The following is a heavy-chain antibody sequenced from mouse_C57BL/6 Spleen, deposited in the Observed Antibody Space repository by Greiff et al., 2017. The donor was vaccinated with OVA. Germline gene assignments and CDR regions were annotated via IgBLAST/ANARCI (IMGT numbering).Heavy chain of an antibody. D-gene: IGHD1-1*01. CDR1: GFTFTDYY. Sequence: EVMLVESGGGLVQPGGSLSLSCAASGFTFTDYYMSWVRQPPGKALEWLGFIIHKANGSTTAYSASVKGRFTISRDNSQSILYLQKNALRAEDSATYYCARSYYGSSGWYFDVWGTGTTVTVSS. V-gene: IGHV7-3*01. CDR2: IIHKANGSTT. CDR3: ARSYYGSSGWYFDV. J-gene: IGHJ1*03.